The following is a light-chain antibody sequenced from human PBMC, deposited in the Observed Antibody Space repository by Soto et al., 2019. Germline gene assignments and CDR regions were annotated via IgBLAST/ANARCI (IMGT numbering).Light chain of an antibody. CDR1: QSVSSSY. CDR2: GAS. CDR3: QQYGSPPIT. V-gene: IGKV3-20*01. Sequence: EIVLTQSPGTLSLSPGERATLSCRASQSVSSSYLAWYQQKPGQAPRLLIYGASSRATGIPDRFRGSGSGTEFTLTISRLEPEDFEVYYCQQYGSPPITFGQGTRLEIK. J-gene: IGKJ5*01.